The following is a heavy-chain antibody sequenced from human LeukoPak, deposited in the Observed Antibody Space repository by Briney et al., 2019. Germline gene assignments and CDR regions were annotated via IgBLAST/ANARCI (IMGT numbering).Heavy chain of an antibody. CDR2: INHSGST. CDR1: GGSFSGYY. D-gene: IGHD1-26*01. CDR3: ARSLPSPYYYYYMDV. J-gene: IGHJ6*03. Sequence: SETLSLTCAVYGGSFSGYYWSWIRQPPGEGLEWIGEINHSGSTNYIPSLKSRVTISVDTSKNQFSLKLSSVTAADTAVYYCARSLPSPYYYYYMDVWGKGTTVTVSS. V-gene: IGHV4-34*01.